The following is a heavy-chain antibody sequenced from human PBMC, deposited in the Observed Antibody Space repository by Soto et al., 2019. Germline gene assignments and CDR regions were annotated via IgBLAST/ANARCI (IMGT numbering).Heavy chain of an antibody. Sequence: EVPLVESGGDLVQPGGSLRLSCAASGFTVSSNYMSWVRQAPGKGLEWVSIVYSDGSTYYADSVKGRFTISRDNSKNTLYLQMNSLRVEDTAMYYCARDPDYYYDHWGQGTLVTVSS. V-gene: IGHV3-66*01. J-gene: IGHJ4*02. CDR2: VYSDGST. CDR1: GFTVSSNY. CDR3: ARDPDYYYDH. D-gene: IGHD3-22*01.